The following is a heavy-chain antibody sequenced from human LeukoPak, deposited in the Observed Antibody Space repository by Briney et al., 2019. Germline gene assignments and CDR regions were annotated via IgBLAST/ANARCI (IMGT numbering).Heavy chain of an antibody. V-gene: IGHV3-30*18. CDR2: ISIDGNNN. J-gene: IGHJ4*02. CDR1: GFTFSSYG. Sequence: GGSLRLSCAASGFTFSSYGMHWVRQAPGKGLEWVAVISIDGNNNYYGDSVKGRFTISRDNSKNTLYLQINSLRPEDTAVYYCAKDQSKWGRGPLVIVSS. CDR3: AKDQSK.